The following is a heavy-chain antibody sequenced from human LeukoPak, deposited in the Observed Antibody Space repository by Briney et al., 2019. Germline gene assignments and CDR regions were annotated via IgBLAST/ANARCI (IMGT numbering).Heavy chain of an antibody. CDR3: ARGVDSSSWAPSFDY. CDR1: GGSISSYY. CDR2: IYYSGST. V-gene: IGHV4-59*01. J-gene: IGHJ4*02. D-gene: IGHD6-13*01. Sequence: SETLSLTCTVSGGSISSYYWSWIRQPPGEGLEWIGYIYYSGSTNYNPSLKSRVTISVDTSKNQFSLKLCSVTAADTAVYYCARGVDSSSWAPSFDYWGQGTLVTVSS.